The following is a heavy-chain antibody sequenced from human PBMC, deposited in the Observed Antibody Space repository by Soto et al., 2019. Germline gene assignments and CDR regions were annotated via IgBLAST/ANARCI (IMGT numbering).Heavy chain of an antibody. J-gene: IGHJ4*02. CDR2: ISTDGSST. CDR3: SVVVISNKRNSLGY. Sequence: PGGSLRLSCAASGFTVSTHWMHWVREAPGKGLVWVSRISTDGSSTSYADSVEGRFTISRDNAKNTLYLQMNSLRAEDTAVYYCSVVVISNKRNSLGYWGQGTLVTVSS. CDR1: GFTVSTHW. D-gene: IGHD2-15*01. V-gene: IGHV3-74*01.